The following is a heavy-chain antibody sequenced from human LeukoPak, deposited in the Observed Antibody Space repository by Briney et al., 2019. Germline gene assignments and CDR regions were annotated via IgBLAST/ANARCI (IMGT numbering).Heavy chain of an antibody. Sequence: GASVKVSCKASGYTFTSYYMHWVRQAPGQGLEWMGRIIPILGIANYAQKFQGRVTITADKSTSTAYMELSSLRSEDTAVYYCARDFAWGSGGAPIDDNWLDPWGQGILVTVSS. CDR3: ARDFAWGSGGAPIDDNWLDP. CDR2: IIPILGIA. J-gene: IGHJ5*02. CDR1: GYTFTSYY. D-gene: IGHD7-27*01. V-gene: IGHV1-69*04.